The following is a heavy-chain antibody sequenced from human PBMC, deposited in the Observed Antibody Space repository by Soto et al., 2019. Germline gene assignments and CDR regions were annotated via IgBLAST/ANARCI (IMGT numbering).Heavy chain of an antibody. Sequence: GGSLRLSCAASGFTFSSYWMSWVRQAPGKGLEWVANIKQDGSEKYYVDSVKGRFTISRDNAKNSLYLQMNSLRAEDTAVYYCARDQLPGNVSTSCLDYWGQGTLVTVSS. D-gene: IGHD2-2*01. CDR3: ARDQLPGNVSTSCLDY. CDR2: IKQDGSEK. CDR1: GFTFSSYW. V-gene: IGHV3-7*03. J-gene: IGHJ4*02.